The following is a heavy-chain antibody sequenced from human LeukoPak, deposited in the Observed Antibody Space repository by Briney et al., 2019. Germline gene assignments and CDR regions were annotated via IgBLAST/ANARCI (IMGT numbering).Heavy chain of an antibody. V-gene: IGHV3-7*04. J-gene: IGHJ3*02. CDR1: GLTVSSNY. CDR3: ARGRAVDI. CDR2: IKQDDSEK. Sequence: GGSLRLSCAASGLTVSSNYMNWVRQASGKGLEWVANIKQDDSEKYYVGSVKGRFTISRDNAKNSVYLQMNSLRVEDTAIYYCARGRAVDIWGRGTMVTVSS.